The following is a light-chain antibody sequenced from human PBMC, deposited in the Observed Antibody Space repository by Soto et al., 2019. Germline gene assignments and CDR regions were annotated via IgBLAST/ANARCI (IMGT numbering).Light chain of an antibody. J-gene: IGKJ1*01. CDR3: QQYKSYSRT. Sequence: DIQMTQSPSILSASVGDRVTITCRASQSISSWLAWYQQKPGKVPKLLIYMASSLESGVPSRFSGSGSGTEFTLTISSLQPDDFATYYCQQYKSYSRTFGQGTKVEIK. CDR2: MAS. CDR1: QSISSW. V-gene: IGKV1-5*03.